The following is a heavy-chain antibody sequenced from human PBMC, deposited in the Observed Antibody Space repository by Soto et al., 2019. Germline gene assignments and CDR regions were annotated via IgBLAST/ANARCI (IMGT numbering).Heavy chain of an antibody. V-gene: IGHV1-18*01. CDR3: ARDLNYGDYEHDAFDI. D-gene: IGHD4-17*01. Sequence: GASVKVSCKASGYTFTSYSISWVRQAPGQGLEWMGWISAYNGNTNYAQNLQGRVTMTTDTSTSTAYMEVRSLRSDYTAVYYFARDLNYGDYEHDAFDIWGQGTMVTVSS. CDR2: ISAYNGNT. CDR1: GYTFTSYS. J-gene: IGHJ3*02.